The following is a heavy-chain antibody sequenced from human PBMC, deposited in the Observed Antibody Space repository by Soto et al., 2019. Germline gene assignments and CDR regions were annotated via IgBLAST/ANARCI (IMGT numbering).Heavy chain of an antibody. V-gene: IGHV4-34*01. Sequence: PSETLSLTCAVYGGSFSGYYLSWIRQPPGKGLEWIGYTYYSGSTYYNPSLKSRVTISVDTSKNQFSLKLSSVTAADTAAYYCARGRSSSGWQSGEYFDYWGQGTLVTVSS. J-gene: IGHJ4*02. D-gene: IGHD6-19*01. CDR1: GGSFSGYY. CDR2: TYYSGST. CDR3: ARGRSSSGWQSGEYFDY.